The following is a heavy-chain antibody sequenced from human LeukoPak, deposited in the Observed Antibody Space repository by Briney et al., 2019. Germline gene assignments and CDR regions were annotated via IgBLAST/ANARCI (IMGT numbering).Heavy chain of an antibody. CDR2: ISKTSSNT. CDR1: GFKFSDYY. Sequence: VGSLSLSRAASGFKFSDYYMNWIRQAPGKGLEWVSQISKTSSNTNYADSVKGRFTISRDNARNSLYLQMNSLRAEDTAVYYCTREEWLPDYWGQGT. V-gene: IGHV3-11*05. CDR3: TREEWLPDY. J-gene: IGHJ4*02. D-gene: IGHD5-24*01.